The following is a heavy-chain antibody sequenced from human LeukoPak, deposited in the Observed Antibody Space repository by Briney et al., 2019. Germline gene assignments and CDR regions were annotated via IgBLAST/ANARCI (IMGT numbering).Heavy chain of an antibody. CDR2: ISSNGGST. Sequence: GGSLRLSCAASGFTFSSYAMHWVRQAPGKGLEYVSAISSNGGSTYYANSVKGRFTISRDNSKNTLYLQMGSLRAEDMAVYYCARGAQQWLHYYYYMDVWGKGTTVTISS. J-gene: IGHJ6*03. CDR3: ARGAQQWLHYYYYMDV. CDR1: GFTFSSYA. D-gene: IGHD6-19*01. V-gene: IGHV3-64*01.